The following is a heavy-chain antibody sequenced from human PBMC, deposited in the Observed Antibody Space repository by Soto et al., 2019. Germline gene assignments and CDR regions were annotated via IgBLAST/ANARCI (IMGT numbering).Heavy chain of an antibody. D-gene: IGHD6-19*01. CDR2: TYYRSKWYN. J-gene: IGHJ5*02. Sequence: PSQTLSLTCAISGDSVSSNSAAWNWIRQSPARGLEWLGRTYYRSKWYNDYAVSVKSRITINPDTSKNQFSLQLNSVTPEDTAVYYCARGPGPRGGKWLVVLNGLDPWGQGTLVTVSS. V-gene: IGHV6-1*01. CDR1: GDSVSSNSAA. CDR3: ARGPGPRGGKWLVVLNGLDP.